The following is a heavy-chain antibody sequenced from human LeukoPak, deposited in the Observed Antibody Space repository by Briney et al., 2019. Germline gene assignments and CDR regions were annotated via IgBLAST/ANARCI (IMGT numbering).Heavy chain of an antibody. CDR3: ARDTLDAFDI. CDR2: IWYDGSNK. V-gene: IGHV3-33*08. CDR1: GFTFSSYE. Sequence: GGSLRLSCAASGFTFSSYEMNWVRQAPGKGLEWVAVIWYDGSNKYYADSAKGRFTISRDNSKNTLYLQMNSLRAEDTAVYYCARDTLDAFDIWGQGTMVTVSS. J-gene: IGHJ3*02.